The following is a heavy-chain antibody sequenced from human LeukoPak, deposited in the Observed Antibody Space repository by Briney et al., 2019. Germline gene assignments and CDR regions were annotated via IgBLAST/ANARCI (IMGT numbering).Heavy chain of an antibody. D-gene: IGHD3-3*01. Sequence: ASVKVSCKASGYTFSSYGISWVRQAPGQGLEWMGWISAYNGDTHYAQKFQGRVTMTTDTSTSTAYMELSSLRSEDTAVYYCARTLGVVTRGGHYYYYYMDVWGKGTTVTISS. CDR3: ARTLGVVTRGGHYYYYYMDV. CDR1: GYTFSSYG. V-gene: IGHV1-18*01. CDR2: ISAYNGDT. J-gene: IGHJ6*03.